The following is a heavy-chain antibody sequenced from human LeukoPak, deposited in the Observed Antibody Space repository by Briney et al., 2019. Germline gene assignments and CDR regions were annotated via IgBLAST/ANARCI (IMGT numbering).Heavy chain of an antibody. CDR2: INTDGSSQ. J-gene: IGHJ4*02. D-gene: IGHD6-13*01. V-gene: IGHV3-74*01. CDR1: GFTFSSYW. CDR3: ARGRVTSSWYYFDY. Sequence: GGSLRLSCAASGFTFSSYWMPWVPQAPGKGLVGVSRINTDGSSQTYVDSVNGRFTISRDNAKNTLYLQINSLRAEDTAVYYCARGRVTSSWYYFDYWGQGALVTVSS.